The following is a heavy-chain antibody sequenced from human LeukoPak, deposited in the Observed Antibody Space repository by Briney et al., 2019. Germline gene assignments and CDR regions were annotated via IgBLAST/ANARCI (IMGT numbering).Heavy chain of an antibody. CDR3: ARDWGDYLSYPLY. Sequence: SVKVSCKASGGTFSSYAISWVRQAPGQGLEWMGGIIPIFGTANYAQKFQGRVTITADESTSTAYMELSSLRSEDTAVYYYARDWGDYLSYPLYWGQGTLVTVSS. J-gene: IGHJ4*02. CDR1: GGTFSSYA. CDR2: IIPIFGTA. D-gene: IGHD4-17*01. V-gene: IGHV1-69*01.